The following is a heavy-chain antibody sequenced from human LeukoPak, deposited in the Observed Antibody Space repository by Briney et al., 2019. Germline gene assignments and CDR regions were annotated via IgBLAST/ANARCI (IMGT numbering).Heavy chain of an antibody. V-gene: IGHV3-9*01. Sequence: SLSLACAPSGFTFDDYAMHWARQAPGEGLEWVSGISLNSGSTRYADSVAGRLSISRDHAKNSIYLQMNSQRAADTALYYCARSDYWGEGTLVTVSS. CDR2: ISLNSGST. CDR1: GFTFDDYA. CDR3: ARSDY. J-gene: IGHJ4*02.